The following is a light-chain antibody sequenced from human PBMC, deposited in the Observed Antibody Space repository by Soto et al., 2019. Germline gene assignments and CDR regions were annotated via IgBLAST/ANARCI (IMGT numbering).Light chain of an antibody. CDR1: QGINNF. V-gene: IGKV1-39*01. CDR2: GAA. CDR3: QESYSTPIT. J-gene: IGKJ5*01. Sequence: DIQLTQSPSSLSASVGDSVTISCQASQGINNFLNWYLQKPGKAPKLLIYGAARLHSGVPSRFSGSESGTDFTLTISSLQPEDFATYYCQESYSTPITFGQGTRLEIK.